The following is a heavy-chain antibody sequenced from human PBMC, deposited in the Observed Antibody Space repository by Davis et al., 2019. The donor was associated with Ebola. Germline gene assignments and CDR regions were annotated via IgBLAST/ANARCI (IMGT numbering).Heavy chain of an antibody. CDR1: GFTFSSYG. D-gene: IGHD5-12*01. Sequence: GESLKISCAASGFTFSSYGMHWVRQAPGKGLEWVAVISYDGSNKYYADSVKGRFTISRDNSKNTLYLQMNSLRAEDTAVYYCAKGGKTMATKIGGWGQGTLVTVSS. V-gene: IGHV3-30*18. J-gene: IGHJ4*02. CDR2: ISYDGSNK. CDR3: AKGGKTMATKIGG.